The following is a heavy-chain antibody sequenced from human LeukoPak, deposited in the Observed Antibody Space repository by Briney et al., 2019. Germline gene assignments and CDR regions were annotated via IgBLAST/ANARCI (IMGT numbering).Heavy chain of an antibody. J-gene: IGHJ4*02. CDR1: GGSISSGGYY. CDR3: ARAEPDRAARLWGSSGHYFDY. V-gene: IGHV4-31*01. CDR2: IYYSGST. Sequence: SETLSLTCTVSGGSISSGGYYWSWIRQHPGKGLEWIGYIYYSGSTYYNPSLKSPVTISVDTSKNQFSLKLSSVTAADTAVYYCARAEPDRAARLWGSSGHYFDYWGQGTLVTVSS. D-gene: IGHD6-6*01.